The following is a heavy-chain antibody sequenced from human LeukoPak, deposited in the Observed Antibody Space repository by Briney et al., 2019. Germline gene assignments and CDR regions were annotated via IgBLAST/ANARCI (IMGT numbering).Heavy chain of an antibody. CDR1: GFTFSSYS. V-gene: IGHV3-21*01. D-gene: IGHD3-10*01. J-gene: IGHJ4*02. CDR2: ISSSSSYI. CDR3: ARGDSGPAHHYTY. Sequence: GGSLRLSCAASGFTFSSYSMNWVRQAPGQGLEWVSSISSSSSYIYYADSVKGRFTISRDNAKNSLYLQMNSLRAEDTAVYYCARGDSGPAHHYTYWGQGTLVTVSS.